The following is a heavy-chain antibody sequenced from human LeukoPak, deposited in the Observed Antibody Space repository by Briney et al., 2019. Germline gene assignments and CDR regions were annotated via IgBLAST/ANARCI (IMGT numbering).Heavy chain of an antibody. V-gene: IGHV3-48*04. CDR2: ISSSSSTI. J-gene: IGHJ4*02. D-gene: IGHD3-10*01. CDR1: GFTFSSYS. Sequence: GGSLRLSCAASGFTFSSYSMNWVRQAPGKGLEWVSYISSSSSTIYYADSVKGRFTISRDNAKNSLGLQMNSLRVEDTGIYYCVKVAKYYYGSETYYFFEHWGQGTPVTASS. CDR3: VKVAKYYYGSETYYFFEH.